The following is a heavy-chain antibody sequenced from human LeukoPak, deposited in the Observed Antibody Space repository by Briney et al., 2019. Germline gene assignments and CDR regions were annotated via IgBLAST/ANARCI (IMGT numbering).Heavy chain of an antibody. J-gene: IGHJ4*02. V-gene: IGHV1-2*02. Sequence: ASVKVSCKASGYTFTGYYMHWVRQAPGQGLEWMGWINPNSGGTNYAQKFQGRVTMTRDTSISTAYMELSRLRSDDTAVYYCAREKGVTIFGVVIRLFDYWGQGTLVTVSS. CDR2: INPNSGGT. CDR3: AREKGVTIFGVVIRLFDY. D-gene: IGHD3-3*01. CDR1: GYTFTGYY.